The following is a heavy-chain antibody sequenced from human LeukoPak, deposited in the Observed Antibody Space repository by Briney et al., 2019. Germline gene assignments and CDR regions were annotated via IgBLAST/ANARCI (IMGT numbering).Heavy chain of an antibody. D-gene: IGHD1-1*01. V-gene: IGHV1-8*01. J-gene: IGHJ4*02. Sequence: GASVKVSCKASGYTFSSYDINWVRQATGQGLEWMGYMNPNSGNTVYAQKFQGRVTMTRDTSISTAYMELSSLRFDDTAVYYCARVPRESNSHWGQGTLVTVSS. CDR3: ARVPRESNSH. CDR1: GYTFSSYD. CDR2: MNPNSGNT.